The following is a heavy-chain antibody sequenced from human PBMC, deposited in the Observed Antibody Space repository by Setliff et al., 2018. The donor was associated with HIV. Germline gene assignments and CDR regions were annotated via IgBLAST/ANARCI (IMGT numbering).Heavy chain of an antibody. CDR2: IYHAGNT. Sequence: SETLSLTCTVTGYSISSGYYWAWIRQPPGKGLEWIGHIYHAGNTYYNPSLKSRVTISVDTSKNQISLRLNSLTAADTALYYCARGTSLNVVPDAFDIWGQGTMVT. V-gene: IGHV4-38-2*02. D-gene: IGHD3-16*01. CDR1: GYSISSGYY. J-gene: IGHJ3*02. CDR3: ARGTSLNVVPDAFDI.